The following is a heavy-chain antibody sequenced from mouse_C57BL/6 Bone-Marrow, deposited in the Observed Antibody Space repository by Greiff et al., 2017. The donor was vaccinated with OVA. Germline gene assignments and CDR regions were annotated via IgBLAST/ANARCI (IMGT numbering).Heavy chain of an antibody. D-gene: IGHD2-4*01. V-gene: IGHV14-4*01. J-gene: IGHJ3*01. CDR2: IDPENGDT. Sequence: VQLQQSGAEFVRPGASVKLSCTASGFNIKDDYMHWVKQRPEQGLEWIGWIDPENGDTEYASKFQGKATITADTSSNTAYLQLSSLTSEDTAVYYCTTVYYDYPWFAYWGQGTLVTVSA. CDR3: TTVYYDYPWFAY. CDR1: GFNIKDDY.